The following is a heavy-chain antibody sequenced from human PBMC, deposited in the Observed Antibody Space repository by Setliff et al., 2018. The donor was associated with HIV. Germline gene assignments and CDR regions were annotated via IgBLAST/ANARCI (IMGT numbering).Heavy chain of an antibody. CDR1: GGSIRTGAYY. J-gene: IGHJ5*02. CDR3: ARERSRIVVVPAAIIARVNWFDP. CDR2: IYYDGRT. V-gene: IGHV4-39*07. Sequence: SETLSLTCTVSGGSIRTGAYYWGWIRQPPGKGLEWIGSIYYDGRTFYKPSLKSRVTISVDTSKNQFSLKLSSVTAADTAVYYCARERSRIVVVPAAIIARVNWFDPWGQGTLVTVSS. D-gene: IGHD2-2*01.